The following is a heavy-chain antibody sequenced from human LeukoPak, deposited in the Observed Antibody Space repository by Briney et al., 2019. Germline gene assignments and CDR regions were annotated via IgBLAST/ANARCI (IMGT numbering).Heavy chain of an antibody. J-gene: IGHJ4*02. Sequence: GESLRLSCAASRISVSNNYMSWVRQAPGKGLEWVSVIYSGGSTYYADSVKGRFTISRDNSKNTLYLQMNSLRAEDTAVYYCASLDTAMAGLDYWGQGTLVTVSS. CDR1: RISVSNNY. CDR3: ASLDTAMAGLDY. CDR2: IYSGGST. D-gene: IGHD5-18*01. V-gene: IGHV3-53*01.